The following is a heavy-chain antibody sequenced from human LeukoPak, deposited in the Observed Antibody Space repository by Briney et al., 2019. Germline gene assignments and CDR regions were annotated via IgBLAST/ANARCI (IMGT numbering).Heavy chain of an antibody. Sequence: SVKVSCKASGGTFSSYAISWVRQAPGQGLEWMGGIIPIFGTANDAQKFQGRVTMTTETSTSTAYMELGSLGSDETAVYYCARVDLLTGYYFFDYWGQGTLVTVSS. D-gene: IGHD3-9*01. CDR3: ARVDLLTGYYFFDY. CDR2: IIPIFGTA. CDR1: GGTFSSYA. V-gene: IGHV1-69*05. J-gene: IGHJ4*02.